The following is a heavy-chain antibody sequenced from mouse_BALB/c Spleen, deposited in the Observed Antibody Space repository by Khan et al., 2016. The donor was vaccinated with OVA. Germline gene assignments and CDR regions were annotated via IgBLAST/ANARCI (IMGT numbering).Heavy chain of an antibody. J-gene: IGHJ2*01. CDR2: ISSGGTYT. V-gene: IGHV5-9-3*01. Sequence: EVQLVESGGGLVRPGGSLKLSCAASGFSFSSYSMSWVRQTPEKRLEWVATISSGGTYTYYPDSVKGRFTISRDNAKNTLYLQMSSLTSEDTAMYSCPRHRGYYCHNPSFAYWGQGTTLTVSS. D-gene: IGHD2-3*01. CDR1: GFSFSSYS. CDR3: PRHRGYYCHNPSFAY.